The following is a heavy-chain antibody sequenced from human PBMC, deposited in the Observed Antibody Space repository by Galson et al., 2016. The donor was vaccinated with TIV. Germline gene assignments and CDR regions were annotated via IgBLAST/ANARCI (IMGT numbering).Heavy chain of an antibody. Sequence: SLRLSCAASAFTVSDNYMTWVRQAPGKGLEWVAIMSSGGSLNYADFVRGRFTVSSDTSKNTLYLQMNSLITDDTAIYYCTRERRFCGNNCYLSYYYGMDVWGQGTTVTVSS. CDR1: AFTVSDNY. V-gene: IGHV3-66*02. CDR2: MSSGGSL. J-gene: IGHJ6*02. CDR3: TRERRFCGNNCYLSYYYGMDV. D-gene: IGHD2-21*01.